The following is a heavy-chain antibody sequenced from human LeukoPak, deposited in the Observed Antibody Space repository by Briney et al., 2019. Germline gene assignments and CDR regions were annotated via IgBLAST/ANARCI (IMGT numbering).Heavy chain of an antibody. J-gene: IGHJ4*02. V-gene: IGHV4-38-2*02. CDR2: IYHSGST. CDR1: TYSISSGYY. Sequence: PSETLSLTCTVSTYSISSGYYWGWIRQPPGKGLEWIGSIYHSGSTYYNPSLKSRVTISVDTSKNQFSLKLSSVTAADTAVYYCPRSGLFGVFVVLLLAFDYGGQGTLVTVSS. D-gene: IGHD3-16*01. CDR3: PRSGLFGVFVVLLLAFDY.